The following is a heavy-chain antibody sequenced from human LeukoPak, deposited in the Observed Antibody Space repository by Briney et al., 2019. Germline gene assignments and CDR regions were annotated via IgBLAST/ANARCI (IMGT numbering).Heavy chain of an antibody. CDR1: GYTFTDYY. D-gene: IGHD6-6*01. V-gene: IGHV1-2*02. CDR2: INSNTGGT. J-gene: IGHJ5*02. CDR3: ARGWQINSSGGFVDP. Sequence: VASVKVSCKASGYTFTDYYVHWIRQAPGQGLGWMGLINSNTGGTYVAQKFQGRVTMTRDTSIITAYMELSRLTSDDTTVYYCARGWQINSSGGFVDPWGQGTLVTVSS.